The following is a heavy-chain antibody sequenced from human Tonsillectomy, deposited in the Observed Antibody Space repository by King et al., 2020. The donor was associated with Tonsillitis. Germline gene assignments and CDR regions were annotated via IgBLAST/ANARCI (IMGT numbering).Heavy chain of an antibody. J-gene: IGHJ4*02. D-gene: IGHD1-7*01. CDR1: GFTFSSYA. CDR2: ISGSGGST. CDR3: AKDAVYNWNYKGLSYFDY. V-gene: IGHV3-23*04. Sequence: VQLVESGGGLVQPGGSLRLSCAASGFTFSSYAMSWVRQAPGKGLEWVSAISGSGGSTYYADSVKGRFTISRDNSKNTLYLQMNSLRAEDTAVYYCAKDAVYNWNYKGLSYFDYWGQGTLVTVSS.